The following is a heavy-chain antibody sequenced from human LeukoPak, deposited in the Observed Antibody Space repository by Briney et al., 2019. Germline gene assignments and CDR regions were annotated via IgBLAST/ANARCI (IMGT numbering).Heavy chain of an antibody. CDR3: ARRRDSSDGKDFDY. CDR1: GFTFSSYA. V-gene: IGHV3-23*01. J-gene: IGHJ4*02. Sequence: GGSLRLSCAASGFTFSSYAMSWVRQAPGKGLEWVSAISGSGGNTDCADSVKGRFTISRDNSKNSLYLQMISLRAEDTAVYYCARRRDSSDGKDFDYWGQGTLVTVSS. CDR2: ISGSGGNT. D-gene: IGHD3-22*01.